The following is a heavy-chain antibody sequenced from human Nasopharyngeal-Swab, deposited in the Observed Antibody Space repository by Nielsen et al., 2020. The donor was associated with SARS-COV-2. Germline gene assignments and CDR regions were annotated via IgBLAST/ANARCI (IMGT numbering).Heavy chain of an antibody. V-gene: IGHV4-34*01. D-gene: IGHD5-12*01. CDR1: GGSLSGYY. CDR3: SRDVLANKRGYSCYVVRSYYYYYGMDV. Sequence: SETLSLTCAVYGGSLSGYYWSWISQLPGKGMEWIGEINHSGSTNYNPSLKSRVTISVDTSKDQFSLKLSSVTASDTAVYYCSRDVLANKRGYSCYVVRSYYYYYGMDVWGQGTTVTVSS. J-gene: IGHJ6*02. CDR2: INHSGST.